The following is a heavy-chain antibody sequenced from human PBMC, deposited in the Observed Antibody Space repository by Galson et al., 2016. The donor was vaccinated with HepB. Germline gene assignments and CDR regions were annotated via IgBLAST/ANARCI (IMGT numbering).Heavy chain of an antibody. CDR3: AKERSNYDYYFDY. Sequence: SLRLSCAASGFTFSRYGMHWVRQAPGKGLEWVAVISYDGSNKYYSDSVKGRFTTSRDNSKNTLYLRMNSLRAEDTAVYYCAKERSNYDYYFDYWGQGTLVTVSS. CDR1: GFTFSRYG. CDR2: ISYDGSNK. J-gene: IGHJ4*02. D-gene: IGHD4-11*01. V-gene: IGHV3-30*18.